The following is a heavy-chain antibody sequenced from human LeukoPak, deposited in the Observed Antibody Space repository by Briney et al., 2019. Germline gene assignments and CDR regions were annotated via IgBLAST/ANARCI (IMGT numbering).Heavy chain of an antibody. J-gene: IGHJ4*02. Sequence: ASDTLSLTCTVSGGSISSSSYYWGWIRQPPGKGLEWIGSIYYSGSTYYNPSLKSRVTISVDTSKNQFSLKLSSVTAADTAVYYCARLSSGWYDPDYWGQGTLVTVSS. CDR2: IYYSGST. CDR1: GGSISSSSYY. V-gene: IGHV4-39*01. D-gene: IGHD6-19*01. CDR3: ARLSSGWYDPDY.